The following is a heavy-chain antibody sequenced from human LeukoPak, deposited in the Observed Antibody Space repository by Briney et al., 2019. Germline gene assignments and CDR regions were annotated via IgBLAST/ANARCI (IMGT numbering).Heavy chain of an antibody. J-gene: IGHJ4*02. CDR1: GFSLSTSGVG. D-gene: IGHD2-8*01. CDR3: AHSLGMLEEYYFDY. CDR2: IYWNDDK. Sequence: SGPTLVNPTQTLTLTCTFSGFSLSTSGVGVGWIRQPPGKALEWLALIYWNDDKRYSPSLKSRLTITKDTSKNQVVLTMTNMDPVDTATYYCAHSLGMLEEYYFDYWGQGTLVTVSS. V-gene: IGHV2-5*01.